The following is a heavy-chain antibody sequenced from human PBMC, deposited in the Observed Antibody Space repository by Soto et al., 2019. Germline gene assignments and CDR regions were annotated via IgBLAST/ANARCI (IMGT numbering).Heavy chain of an antibody. CDR3: SASCVGCGGFNYYGMDV. Sequence: QVQLQESGPGLVKPSQTLSLTCTVSGGSISSGGYYWSWIRQHPGKGLEWIGYIYYSGSTYYNPSLKVRVTISVDTSKTQFSLKLSSVTAADTAVYYCSASCVGCGGFNYYGMDVWGQGTTVTVSS. D-gene: IGHD2-21*01. CDR1: GGSISSGGYY. J-gene: IGHJ6*02. V-gene: IGHV4-31*03. CDR2: IYYSGST.